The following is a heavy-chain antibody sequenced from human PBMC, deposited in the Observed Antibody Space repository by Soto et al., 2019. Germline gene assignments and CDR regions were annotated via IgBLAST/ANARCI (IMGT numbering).Heavy chain of an antibody. CDR3: EKRRGAGGHFDY. Sequence: DVQLLEFGGGLVQPEGSLRLSCAASGITFSSYAMGWVRQGPGKGLEWVAVVSIGGSTHYADSVRDRFTISRDNCKTTLSLQMNSLTDEDTAVYFCEKRRGAGGHFDYCGHGALVTGTS. CDR1: GITFSSYA. J-gene: IGHJ4*01. V-gene: IGHV3-23*01. CDR2: VSIGGST. D-gene: IGHD2-15*01.